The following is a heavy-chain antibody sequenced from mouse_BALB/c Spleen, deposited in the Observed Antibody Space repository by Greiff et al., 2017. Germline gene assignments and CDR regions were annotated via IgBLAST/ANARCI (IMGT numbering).Heavy chain of an antibody. Sequence: EVKVVESGTVLARPGASVKMSCKASGYTFTSYWMHWVKQRPGQGLEWIGAIYPGNSDTSYNQKFKGKAKLTAVTSTSTAYMELSSLTNEDSAVYYCTRSGYRYDGFAYWGQGTLVTVSA. CDR2: IYPGNSDT. V-gene: IGHV1-5*01. J-gene: IGHJ3*01. D-gene: IGHD2-14*01. CDR1: GYTFTSYW. CDR3: TRSGYRYDGFAY.